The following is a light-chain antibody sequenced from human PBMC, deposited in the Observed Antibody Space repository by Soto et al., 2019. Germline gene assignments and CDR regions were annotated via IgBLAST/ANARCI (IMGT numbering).Light chain of an antibody. CDR3: MQALQTPLT. CDR2: LGS. V-gene: IGKV2-28*01. J-gene: IGKJ4*01. Sequence: DIVMTQSPLSLPVTPGEPASISCRSRQSLQHSNGYNYLDWYLQKPGQSPQVLIYLGSNRASGVPDRFSGSGSGTDFTLKISRVEAEDVGVYYCMQALQTPLTFGGGTKVEIK. CDR1: QSLQHSNGYNY.